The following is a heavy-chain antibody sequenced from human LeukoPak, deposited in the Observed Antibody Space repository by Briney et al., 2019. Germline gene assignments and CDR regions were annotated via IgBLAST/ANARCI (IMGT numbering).Heavy chain of an antibody. Sequence: AASVKVSCKASGYTFTSYAMNWVRQAPGQGLEWMGWINTNTGNPTYAQGFTGRFVFSLDTSVSTAYLQISSLKAEDTAVYYCARVGSLRYFDWLSDGMDVWGHGTTVTVSS. CDR3: ARVGSLRYFDWLSDGMDV. V-gene: IGHV7-4-1*02. J-gene: IGHJ6*02. CDR1: GYTFTSYA. CDR2: INTNTGNP. D-gene: IGHD3-9*01.